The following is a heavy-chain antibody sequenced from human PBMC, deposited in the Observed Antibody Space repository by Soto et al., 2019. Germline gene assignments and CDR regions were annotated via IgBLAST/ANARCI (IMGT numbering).Heavy chain of an antibody. CDR1: GFTFSSYA. Sequence: PGGSLRLSCAASGFTFSSYAMSWVRQAPGKGLEWVSAISGSGGSTYYADSVKGRFTISRDNSKNTLYLQMNSLRAEDTAVYYCAKGGDSSSWKNWFDPWGQGTLVTVSS. V-gene: IGHV3-23*01. CDR3: AKGGDSSSWKNWFDP. J-gene: IGHJ5*02. D-gene: IGHD6-13*01. CDR2: ISGSGGST.